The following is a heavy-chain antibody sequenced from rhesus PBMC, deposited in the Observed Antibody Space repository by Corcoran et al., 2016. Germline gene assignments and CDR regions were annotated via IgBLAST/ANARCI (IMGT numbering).Heavy chain of an antibody. V-gene: IGHV4-169*02. D-gene: IGHD6-25*01. Sequence: QLQLQESGPGLVKPSETLSVTCAVSGGSISSSYWSWIRQAPGKGLEWIGYNEGSGSSPNYNPSLRIRIPLSVDTSKNQLSLKLSSVTAADTAVYYCASDRGYSGSWSLGYFDCWGQGVLVTVSS. CDR2: NEGSGSSP. CDR3: ASDRGYSGSWSLGYFDC. J-gene: IGHJ4*01. CDR1: GGSISSSY.